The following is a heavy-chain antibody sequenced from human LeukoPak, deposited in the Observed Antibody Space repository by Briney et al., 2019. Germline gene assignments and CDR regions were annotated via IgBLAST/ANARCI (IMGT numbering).Heavy chain of an antibody. V-gene: IGHV4-59*11. J-gene: IGHJ3*02. CDR2: ISYIGST. CDR3: ARDLVTVTKGFDI. Sequence: PSETLSLTCAVSDDSFSSHYWSWIRQPPGKGLEWIGYISYIGSTNYNPSLKSRVTISIDTSKNQFSLKLSSVTAADTAVYYCARDLVTVTKGFDIWGEGTMVSVSS. D-gene: IGHD4-17*01. CDR1: DDSFSSHY.